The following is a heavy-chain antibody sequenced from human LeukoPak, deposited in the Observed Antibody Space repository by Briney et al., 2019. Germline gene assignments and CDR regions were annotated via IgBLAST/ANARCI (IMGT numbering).Heavy chain of an antibody. CDR2: INRDGSST. V-gene: IGHV3-74*01. CDR1: GFTFSSYW. Sequence: PGGSLRLSCAASGFTFSSYWMHWVRQAPGRGLVWVSRINRDGSSTCYADSVKGRFTISRDNAKNSLYLQMNSLRAEDTAVYYCARDNRGYDYWFERWGQGTLVTVSS. CDR3: ARDNRGYDYWFER. J-gene: IGHJ5*02. D-gene: IGHD5-12*01.